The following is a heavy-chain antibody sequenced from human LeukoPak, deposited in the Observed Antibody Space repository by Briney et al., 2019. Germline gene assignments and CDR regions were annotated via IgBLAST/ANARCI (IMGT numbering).Heavy chain of an antibody. D-gene: IGHD1-26*01. CDR3: ARAVGPFDY. CDR1: GFPFSTYG. J-gene: IGHJ4*02. V-gene: IGHV3-33*01. CDR2: IWYDGGNK. Sequence: PGRSLKLSCVASGFPFSTYGMHWVRQAPGRGLEWVAVIWYDGGNKYYADSMKGRFTISRDNSKNTLYLQMNSLRAEDTAVYYCARAVGPFDYWGQGALVTVSS.